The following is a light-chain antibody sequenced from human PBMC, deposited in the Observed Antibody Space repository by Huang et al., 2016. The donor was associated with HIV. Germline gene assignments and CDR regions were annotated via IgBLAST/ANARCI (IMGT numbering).Light chain of an antibody. V-gene: IGKV1-6*01. J-gene: IGKJ2*01. CDR1: QDIRND. Sequence: AIQMTQSPSSLSASVGDRVTITCRASQDIRNDLAWYQKTPGRVPKLLIYAAFNLQKGVPSRFSGSGSGTDFSLTISDLRPEDFATYYCLQDYHYPSTFGLGTKLELK. CDR3: LQDYHYPST. CDR2: AAF.